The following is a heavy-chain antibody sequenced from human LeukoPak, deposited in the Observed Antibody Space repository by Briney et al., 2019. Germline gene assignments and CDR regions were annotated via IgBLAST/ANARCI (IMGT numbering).Heavy chain of an antibody. CDR2: ICYSGNT. CDR3: ARHPRPTSSYCYYMDV. CDR1: GCFNRCRPYY. J-gene: IGHJ6*03. D-gene: IGHD2/OR15-2a*01. Sequence: SGTLPLTRFVSGCFNRCRPYYWVGIRHPPGEALEWIGSICYSGNTYYNPSLNRRVTISIDTSRKQFSLKLSSVTAADTAVYYCARHPRPTSSYCYYMDVWGKGATVTDSS. V-gene: IGHV4-39*01.